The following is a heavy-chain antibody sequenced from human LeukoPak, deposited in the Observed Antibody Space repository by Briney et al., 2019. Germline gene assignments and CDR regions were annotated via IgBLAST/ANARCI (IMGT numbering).Heavy chain of an antibody. V-gene: IGHV4-59*12. CDR2: IYYSGST. Sequence: SETLSLTCTVSGGSISSYYWSWIRQPPGKGLEWIRDIYYSGSTNYNPSLKSRVTISVDTSKNQFSLKLSAVTAADTAVYYCARDYYVWGSYRPYYFDYWGQGTLVTVSS. CDR1: GGSISSYY. CDR3: ARDYYVWGSYRPYYFDY. D-gene: IGHD3-16*02. J-gene: IGHJ4*02.